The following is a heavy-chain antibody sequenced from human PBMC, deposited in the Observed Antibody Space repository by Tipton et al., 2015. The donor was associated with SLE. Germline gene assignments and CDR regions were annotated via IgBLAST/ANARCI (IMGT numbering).Heavy chain of an antibody. CDR2: VQTSGTT. D-gene: IGHD2-8*02. Sequence: PGLVKPSETLSLTCTVSGDAISSHYWSWVRQSAGKGLEWIGHVQTSGTTNYNPSLKSRVSISVDTSKKHFSLKLNSVTAADTAVYYCATQFCSGGGCYYDAVKSLDPWGQGTLVTVSS. V-gene: IGHV4-4*07. CDR3: ATQFCSGGGCYYDAVKSLDP. CDR1: GDAISSHY. J-gene: IGHJ5*02.